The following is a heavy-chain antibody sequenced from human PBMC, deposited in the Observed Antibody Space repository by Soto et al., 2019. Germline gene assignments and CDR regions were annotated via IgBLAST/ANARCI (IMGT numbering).Heavy chain of an antibody. CDR3: ARARHYYDSSGYRRKNWFDP. V-gene: IGHV4-39*07. CDR1: GGSISSSSYY. Sequence: SETLSLTCTVSGGSISSSSYYWGWIRQPPGKGLEWIGSIYYSGSTYYNPSLKSRVTISVDTSKNQFSLKLSSVTAADTAVYYCARARHYYDSSGYRRKNWFDPWGQGTLVTVSS. D-gene: IGHD3-22*01. CDR2: IYYSGST. J-gene: IGHJ5*02.